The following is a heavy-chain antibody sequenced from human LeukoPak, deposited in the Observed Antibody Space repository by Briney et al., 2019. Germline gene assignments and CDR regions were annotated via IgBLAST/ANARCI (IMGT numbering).Heavy chain of an antibody. CDR2: IYHSGST. V-gene: IGHV4-39*07. Sequence: SETLSLTCTVSGGFVSSSSYYWSWIRQPLGKGLEWIGEIYHSGSTNYNPSLKSRVTISVDKSKNQFSLKLSSVTAADTAVYYCARDGGLGHCSSTSCPGDGMDVWGQGTTVTVSS. J-gene: IGHJ6*02. D-gene: IGHD2-2*03. CDR3: ARDGGLGHCSSTSCPGDGMDV. CDR1: GGFVSSSSYY.